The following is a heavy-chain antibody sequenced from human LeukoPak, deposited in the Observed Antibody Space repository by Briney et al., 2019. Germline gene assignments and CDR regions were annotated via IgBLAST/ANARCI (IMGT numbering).Heavy chain of an antibody. CDR1: GFTFSSYA. V-gene: IGHV4-59*01. Sequence: AGGSLRLSCAASGFTFSSYAMHWIRQPPGKGLEWIGYIYYSGSTNYNPSLKSRVTISVDTSKNQFSLKLSSVTAADTAVYYCARQLDPWGQGTLVTVSS. J-gene: IGHJ5*02. CDR3: ARQLDP. CDR2: IYYSGST.